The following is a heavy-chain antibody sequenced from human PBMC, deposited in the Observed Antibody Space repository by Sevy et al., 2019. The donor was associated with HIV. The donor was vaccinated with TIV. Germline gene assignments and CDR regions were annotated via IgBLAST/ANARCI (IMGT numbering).Heavy chain of an antibody. CDR1: GFIFSSYS. V-gene: IGHV3-48*02. D-gene: IGHD3-16*01. CDR3: AIDPRDGGDY. Sequence: GGSLRLSCAASGFIFSSYSMNWVRQAPGKGLEWISYISTGSTTIYYADSVKGRFTGSRDNARSSLFLQMNSLRDEDTAVYYCAIDPRDGGDYWGQGTLVTVSS. CDR2: ISTGSTTI. J-gene: IGHJ4*02.